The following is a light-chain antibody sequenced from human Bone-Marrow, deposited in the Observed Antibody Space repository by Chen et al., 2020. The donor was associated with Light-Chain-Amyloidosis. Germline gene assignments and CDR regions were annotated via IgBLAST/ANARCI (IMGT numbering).Light chain of an antibody. CDR2: EVS. Sequence: DMVMTPTLLSLSVTPGPTASISCKSSQSLRDIKTYLYWYLQKPGQSPQLLIYEVSNRFSGVPDRFSGSGSETDFTLKISRVEAEDVGVYYCMQSIQLPLTFGGGTKVEIK. CDR1: QSLRDIKTY. J-gene: IGKJ4*01. V-gene: IGKV2D-29*02. CDR3: MQSIQLPLT.